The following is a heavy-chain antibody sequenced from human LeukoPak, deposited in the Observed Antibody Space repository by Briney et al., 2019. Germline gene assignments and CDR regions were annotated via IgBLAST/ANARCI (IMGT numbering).Heavy chain of an antibody. Sequence: GGSLRLTCAASGFTFSRHSMNWVRQAPGKGLEWVSSSSTSSSYIYYADSVKGRFTISRDNAKNSLYLQMNSLRAEDTAVYYCARDPENVSGSHSHFDLWGRGTLVTVSS. CDR3: ARDPENVSGSHSHFDL. V-gene: IGHV3-21*01. CDR1: GFTFSRHS. CDR2: SSTSSSYI. J-gene: IGHJ2*01. D-gene: IGHD1-26*01.